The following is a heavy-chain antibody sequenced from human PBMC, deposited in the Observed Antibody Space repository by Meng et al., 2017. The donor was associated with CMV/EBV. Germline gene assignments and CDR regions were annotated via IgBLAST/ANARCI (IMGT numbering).Heavy chain of an antibody. D-gene: IGHD6-6*01. V-gene: IGHV4-34*01. CDR3: ARVVAARLDY. J-gene: IGHJ4*02. CDR2: INHSGST. CDR1: GGSFSGYY. Sequence: LSLTCAVYGGSFSGYYWSWIRQPPGKGLEWIGEINHSGSTNYNPSLKSRVTISVDTSKNQFPLKLSSVTAADTAVYYCARVVAARLDYWGQGTLVTVSS.